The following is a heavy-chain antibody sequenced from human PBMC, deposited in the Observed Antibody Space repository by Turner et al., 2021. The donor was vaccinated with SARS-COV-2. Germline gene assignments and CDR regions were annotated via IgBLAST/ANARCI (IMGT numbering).Heavy chain of an antibody. CDR1: GFSLSTSGMC. CDR3: ARDHYDILTGYYELMDV. D-gene: IGHD3-9*01. CDR2: IDWDDDK. Sequence: QVTLRESGPALVKPTQTLTLPCTFSGFSLSTSGMCVSWIRQPPGKALEWLARIDWDDDKYYSTSLKTRLTISQDTSKNQVVLTMTNMDPVDTATYYCARDHYDILTGYYELMDVWGQGTTVTVSS. V-gene: IGHV2-70*15. J-gene: IGHJ6*02.